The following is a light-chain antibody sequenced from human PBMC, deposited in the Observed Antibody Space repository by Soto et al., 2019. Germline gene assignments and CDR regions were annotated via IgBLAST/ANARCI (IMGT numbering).Light chain of an antibody. Sequence: EIVMTPSPGTPSLSPGERATPSCRASQSVSSRLAWYQQKPGQAPTLLISGASTRATGIPARFSGSGFGTDFTLTISSLEPEDFALYYCQHYAGGSRITFGQGTRLEIK. J-gene: IGKJ5*01. CDR2: GAS. V-gene: IGKV3-20*01. CDR3: QHYAGGSRIT. CDR1: QSVSSR.